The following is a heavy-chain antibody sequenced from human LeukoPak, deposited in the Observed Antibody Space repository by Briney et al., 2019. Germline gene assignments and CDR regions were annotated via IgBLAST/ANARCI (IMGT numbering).Heavy chain of an antibody. Sequence: GDSLKISCKGSGYSFTSYWVGWVRQMPGKGLEWMGILYPGDSDIRYSPSFQGQVTISADKSLSTAYLQWSSLKASGTAMYYCARRGGLYYFDYWGQGTLVTVSS. D-gene: IGHD3-16*01. J-gene: IGHJ4*02. CDR2: LYPGDSDI. CDR3: ARRGGLYYFDY. V-gene: IGHV5-51*01. CDR1: GYSFTSYW.